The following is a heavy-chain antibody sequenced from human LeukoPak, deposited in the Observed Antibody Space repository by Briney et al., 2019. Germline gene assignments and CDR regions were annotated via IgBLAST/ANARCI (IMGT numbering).Heavy chain of an antibody. Sequence: GGSLRLSCAASGFTVSSNYMSWVRQAPGKGLEWVSVIYSGGSTYYADSVKGRFTISRDNSKNTLYLQMNSLRAEDTAVYYCARETPSWSGSYYNGLGYWGQGTLVTVSS. CDR3: ARETPSWSGSYYNGLGY. CDR1: GFTVSSNY. D-gene: IGHD3-10*01. V-gene: IGHV3-53*01. CDR2: IYSGGST. J-gene: IGHJ4*02.